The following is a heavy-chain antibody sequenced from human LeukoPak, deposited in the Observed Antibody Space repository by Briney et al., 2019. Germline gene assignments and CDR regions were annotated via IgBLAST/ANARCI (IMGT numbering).Heavy chain of an antibody. CDR1: GFNFNDAW. CDR3: TAGLGKTDDDS. J-gene: IGHJ4*02. Sequence: SGGPLRLSCEGYGFNFNDAWMSWIRQAPGKGLEWVGRVRTTAEGETTDYAAPVRGRFIISRDDSKNMVFLQMNRLETEDTAIYYCTAGLGKTDDDSWGQGTLVSVSS. D-gene: IGHD4-11*01. CDR2: VRTTAEGETT. V-gene: IGHV3-15*01.